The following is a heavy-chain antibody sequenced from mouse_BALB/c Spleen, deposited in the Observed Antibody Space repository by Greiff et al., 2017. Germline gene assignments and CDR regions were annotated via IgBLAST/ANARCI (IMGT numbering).Heavy chain of an antibody. V-gene: IGHV5-6-3*01. CDR1: GFTFSSYG. D-gene: IGHD1-1*01. CDR3: ARDLLYYYGSSYGFAY. CDR2: INSNGGST. Sequence: EVMLVESGGGLVQPGGSLKLSCAASGFTFSSYGMSWVRQTPDKRLELVATINSNGGSTYYPDSVKGRFTISRDNAKNTLYLQMSSLKSEDTAMYYCARDLLYYYGSSYGFAYWGQGTLVTVSA. J-gene: IGHJ3*01.